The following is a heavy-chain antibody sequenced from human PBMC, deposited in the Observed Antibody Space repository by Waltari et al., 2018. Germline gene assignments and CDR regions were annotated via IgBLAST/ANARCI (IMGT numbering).Heavy chain of an antibody. CDR3: AKHQLLQAYYYSMDV. CDR1: GFTFRNSG. J-gene: IGHJ6*03. V-gene: IGHV3-23*04. Sequence: EVQLVESGGELVQPGGPLRLSCAGYGFTFRNSGMNWVRQAPGKGLEWVSSITSDGSGTYYADTVKGRFTTSRDNSNNTVFLQMNSLRVEDTALYYCAKHQLLQAYYYSMDVWGKGTTVTVSS. D-gene: IGHD2-2*01. CDR2: ITSDGSGT.